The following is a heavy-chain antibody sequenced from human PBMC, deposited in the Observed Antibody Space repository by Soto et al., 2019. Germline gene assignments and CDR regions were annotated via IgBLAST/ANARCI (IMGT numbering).Heavy chain of an antibody. CDR3: AKRGKESTRSFWFDP. D-gene: IGHD2-2*01. Sequence: GESLKISCKSSGYSFTSYWIAWVRQMPGKGLEWMGIIYPGDSDTRYSPSFQGQVTISVDKSISAAYLQWSSLKASDTAIYYCAKRGKESTRSFWFDPRGQGTLVTVSS. CDR1: GYSFTSYW. CDR2: IYPGDSDT. J-gene: IGHJ5*02. V-gene: IGHV5-51*01.